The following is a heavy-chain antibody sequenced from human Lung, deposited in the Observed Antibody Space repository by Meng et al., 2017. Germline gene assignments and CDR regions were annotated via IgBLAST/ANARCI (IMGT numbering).Heavy chain of an antibody. CDR3: ARGDYGGWPDP. Sequence: QVQLVQSGAEVKKPGASVKVSCRTYGYPFTQDAVHWVRQAPGQRLKWMGWMYTNNGNTKSSQKFQGRVTMTRDTSASTAYMELSSLRSEDTAVYYCARGDYGGWPDPWGQGTLVTVSS. CDR1: GYPFTQDA. D-gene: IGHD4-17*01. CDR2: MYTNNGNT. J-gene: IGHJ5*02. V-gene: IGHV1-3*04.